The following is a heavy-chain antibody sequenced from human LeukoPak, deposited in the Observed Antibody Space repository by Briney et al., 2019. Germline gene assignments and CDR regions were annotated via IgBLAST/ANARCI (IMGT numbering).Heavy chain of an antibody. V-gene: IGHV1-58*02. J-gene: IGHJ1*01. CDR2: IVVGSGNT. Sequence: ASVKVSCKASGFTFTSSAMQWVRQARGQRLEWIGWIVVGSGNTNYAQKFQERVTITRDMSTSTAYMELSSLRSEDTAVYYCAAVLGGNDSSGYYDFQHWGQGTLVTVSS. D-gene: IGHD3-22*01. CDR1: GFTFTSSA. CDR3: AAVLGGNDSSGYYDFQH.